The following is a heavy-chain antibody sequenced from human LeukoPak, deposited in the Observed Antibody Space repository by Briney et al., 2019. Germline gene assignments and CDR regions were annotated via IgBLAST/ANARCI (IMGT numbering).Heavy chain of an antibody. CDR2: INPSGGST. V-gene: IGHV1-46*01. Sequence: GASVKVSCKASGYTFTSYYMHWVRQAPGQGLEWMGIINPSGGSTSYAQRFQGRLTMTSDTSTSTVYMELSSLRSEDTAVYYCARDHYWSSTSCYEDYWGQGTLVTVSP. D-gene: IGHD2-2*01. J-gene: IGHJ4*02. CDR1: GYTFTSYY. CDR3: ARDHYWSSTSCYEDY.